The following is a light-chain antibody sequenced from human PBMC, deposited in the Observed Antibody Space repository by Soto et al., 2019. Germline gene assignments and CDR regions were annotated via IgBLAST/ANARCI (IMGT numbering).Light chain of an antibody. CDR3: QQYGSSIT. CDR1: QSVGSY. CDR2: GAS. Sequence: EIVMTQSPVTLSVSPGERATLSCRASQSVGSYLAWYQQKPGQAPRPLIYGASKRAPGVSARFSGSGSGTDFTLTISSLEPEDFAVFYCQQYGSSITFGQGTRLEIK. J-gene: IGKJ5*01. V-gene: IGKV3-20*01.